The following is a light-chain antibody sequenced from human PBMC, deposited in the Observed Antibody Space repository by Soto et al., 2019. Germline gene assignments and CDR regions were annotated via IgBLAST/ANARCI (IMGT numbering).Light chain of an antibody. CDR2: TAS. CDR1: QSVSDY. Sequence: DIQMTQSPSSLSASVGDRVTITCRASQSVSDYLNWYQQKPGKAPKFLIYTASSLQSGVPSRFSGSGSGTDFTLTISTLQPEDFATYYCQQSYSTPLTFGGGDQGGYQ. V-gene: IGKV1-39*01. J-gene: IGKJ4*01. CDR3: QQSYSTPLT.